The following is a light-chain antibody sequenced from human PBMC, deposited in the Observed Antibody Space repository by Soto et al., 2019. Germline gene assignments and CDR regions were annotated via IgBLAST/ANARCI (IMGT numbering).Light chain of an antibody. CDR3: QQYGSSPWT. V-gene: IGKV3-20*01. CDR2: GES. CDR1: QTIRSNY. J-gene: IGKJ1*01. Sequence: ETVLTQSPGTLSLSPGESATLSCRASQTIRSNYLTWYRQTPGQAPRLLIYGESNRATGIADRFSGSGSGTDFTLIISRLEPEDFAMYYCQQYGSSPWTFGQGTKVEIK.